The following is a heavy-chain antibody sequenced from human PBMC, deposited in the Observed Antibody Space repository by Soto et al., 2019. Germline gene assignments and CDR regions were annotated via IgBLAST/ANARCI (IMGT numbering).Heavy chain of an antibody. J-gene: IGHJ4*02. Sequence: SETLSLTCRVSGSSISSYYWSWLRQPPGKGLEWIGNIYYTGSTNYHPSLKGRVIMSVESSKKQFSLRLNSVTAADTAVYYCTRVGGYYGDYPNFDYWGQGALVTVSS. D-gene: IGHD4-17*01. CDR2: IYYTGST. CDR1: GSSISSYY. V-gene: IGHV4-59*01. CDR3: TRVGGYYGDYPNFDY.